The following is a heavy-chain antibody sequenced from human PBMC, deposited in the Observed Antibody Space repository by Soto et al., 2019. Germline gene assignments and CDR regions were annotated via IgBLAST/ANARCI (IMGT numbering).Heavy chain of an antibody. J-gene: IGHJ4*02. D-gene: IGHD6-19*01. CDR3: ASGGYSSGQGVLIFDY. CDR2: IYYSGST. Sequence: TLSLTCTVSGGSISSYYWSWIRQPPGKGLEWIGYIYYSGSTNYNPSLKSRVTMTTDTSTSTAYMELRSLRSDDTAVYYCASGGYSSGQGVLIFDYWGQGTLVTVSS. V-gene: IGHV4-59*01. CDR1: GGSISSYY.